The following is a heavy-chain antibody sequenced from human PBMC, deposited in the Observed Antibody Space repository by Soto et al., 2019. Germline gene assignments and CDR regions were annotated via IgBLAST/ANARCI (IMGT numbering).Heavy chain of an antibody. V-gene: IGHV3-30-3*01. CDR3: AREWHYYGSGSYIYGMDV. D-gene: IGHD3-10*01. CDR2: ISYDGSNK. Sequence: GGSLRLSCAASGFTFSSHAMHWVRQAPGKGLEWVAVISYDGSNKYYADSVKGRFTISRDNSKNTLYLQMNSLRAEDTAVYYCAREWHYYGSGSYIYGMDVWGKGTTVTVSS. J-gene: IGHJ6*04. CDR1: GFTFSSHA.